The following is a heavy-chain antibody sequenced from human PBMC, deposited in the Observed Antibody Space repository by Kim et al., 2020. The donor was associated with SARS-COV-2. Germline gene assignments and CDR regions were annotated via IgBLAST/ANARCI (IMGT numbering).Heavy chain of an antibody. Sequence: SETLSLTCTVSGGSINSVSYYWSWIRQPAGKGLEWIGHIYPSGSTNYSPSLKSRVTISLDTSKNQFSLKLSSVTAPDTAIYYCARSTGYSDDYWGRGTLVTVSS. CDR1: GGSINSVSYY. CDR3: ARSTGYSDDY. D-gene: IGHD2-2*01. V-gene: IGHV4-61*09. J-gene: IGHJ4*02. CDR2: IYPSGST.